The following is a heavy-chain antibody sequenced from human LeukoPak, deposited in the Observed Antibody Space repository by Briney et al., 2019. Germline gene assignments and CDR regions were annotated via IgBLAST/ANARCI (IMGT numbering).Heavy chain of an antibody. CDR1: GYTFTSYY. CDR2: INPSGGST. D-gene: IGHD6-6*01. CDR3: ARGKGVYSSSSSDAFDI. V-gene: IGHV1-46*01. Sequence: ASVKVSCKASGYTFTSYYMHWVRQAPGQGLEWMGIINPSGGSTSYAQKFQGRVTMTRDTSTSTVYMELSRLRSDDTAVYYCARGKGVYSSSSSDAFDIWGQGTMVTVSS. J-gene: IGHJ3*02.